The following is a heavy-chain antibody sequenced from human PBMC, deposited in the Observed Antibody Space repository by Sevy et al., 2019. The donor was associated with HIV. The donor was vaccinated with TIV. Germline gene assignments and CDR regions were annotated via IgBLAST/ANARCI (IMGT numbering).Heavy chain of an antibody. V-gene: IGHV1-8*01. Sequence: ASLKVSCKASGYTFTSYDINWVRQATGQGLAWMGWMNPNSGNTGYAQKFQGRVTMTRNNSISTAYMELSSLRSEDTAVYYCAGGRRIAAAGSCVYWGQGTLVTVSS. CDR3: AGGRRIAAAGSCVY. D-gene: IGHD6-13*01. J-gene: IGHJ4*02. CDR2: MNPNSGNT. CDR1: GYTFTSYD.